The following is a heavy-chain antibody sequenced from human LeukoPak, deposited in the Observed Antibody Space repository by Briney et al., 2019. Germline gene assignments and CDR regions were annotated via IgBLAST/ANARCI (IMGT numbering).Heavy chain of an antibody. J-gene: IGHJ5*02. D-gene: IGHD2-2*01. CDR1: GGSFSGYY. V-gene: IGHV4-34*01. CDR3: ATLYCSSTSCTHPSWFDP. CDR2: INHSGST. Sequence: PSETLSLTCAVYGGSFSGYYWSWIRQPPGKGLEWIGEINHSGSTNYNPSLKSRVTISVDTSKNQFSLKLSSVTAADTAVYYCATLYCSSTSCTHPSWFDPWGQGTLVTVSS.